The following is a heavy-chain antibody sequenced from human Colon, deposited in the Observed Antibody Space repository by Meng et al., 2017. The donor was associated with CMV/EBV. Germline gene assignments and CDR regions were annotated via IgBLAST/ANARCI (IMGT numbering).Heavy chain of an antibody. Sequence: GSLRLSCAVYGGSFSGYYWSWIRQPPGKGLEWIGEINHSGSTNYNPSLKSRVTISVDTSKNQFSLKLSSVTAADTAVYYCAGGRVMYGMDVWGQGTTVTVSS. CDR3: AGGRVMYGMDV. CDR2: INHSGST. D-gene: IGHD2-21*01. V-gene: IGHV4-34*01. J-gene: IGHJ6*02. CDR1: GGSFSGYY.